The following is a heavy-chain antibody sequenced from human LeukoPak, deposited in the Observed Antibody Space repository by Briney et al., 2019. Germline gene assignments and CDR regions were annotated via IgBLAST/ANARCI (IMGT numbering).Heavy chain of an antibody. CDR3: AKVSDYGDYIDS. J-gene: IGHJ4*02. D-gene: IGHD4-17*01. CDR1: GFTFSNYG. Sequence: GGSLRLSCAASGFTFSNYGMSWVRQAPGKGLEWVSLISSSGDSTYYADSVKGRFTISRDNSKNTLHLHMNSLRAEDTATYYCAKVSDYGDYIDSWGQGTLVTVSS. V-gene: IGHV3-23*01. CDR2: ISSSGDST.